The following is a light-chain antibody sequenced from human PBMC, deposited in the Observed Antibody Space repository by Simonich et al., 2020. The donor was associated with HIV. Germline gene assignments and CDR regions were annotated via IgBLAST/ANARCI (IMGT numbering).Light chain of an antibody. V-gene: IGLV2-11*01. CDR2: VVI. CDR1: ISDVGGYNY. CDR3: CSYAGSSWL. J-gene: IGLJ3*02. Sequence: QSALTQPRSVSGSPGQSVTISCTGTISDVGGYNYVSWYQQNPGNAPKLMIYVVIKRPSVVPDRFSGSKSGNTASLTISGLQAEDEADYYCCSYAGSSWLFGEGTKLTVL.